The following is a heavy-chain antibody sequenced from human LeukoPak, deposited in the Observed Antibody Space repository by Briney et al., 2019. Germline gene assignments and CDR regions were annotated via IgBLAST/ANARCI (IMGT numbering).Heavy chain of an antibody. D-gene: IGHD3-9*01. Sequence: GGSLRLSCAASRLTFSRYWLTWVRQAPGKGLEWVANIKEDGSEKYYVESVKGRFTISRDNANNSLHLQMNNLRAEDTAVYYLGNRFCSGNNCLLGFYRRFDLWGRGTTVTVSS. V-gene: IGHV3-7*01. CDR1: RLTFSRYW. CDR3: GNRFCSGNNCLLGFYRRFDL. CDR2: IKEDGSEK. J-gene: IGHJ6*03.